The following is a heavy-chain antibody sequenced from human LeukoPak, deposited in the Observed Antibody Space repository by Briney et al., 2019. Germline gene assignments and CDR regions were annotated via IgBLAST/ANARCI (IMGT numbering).Heavy chain of an antibody. J-gene: IGHJ6*03. Sequence: GGSLRLSCEASGFTFSSYTIHWVRQTAGKGLEWVSSISSSSSYTYYSDSVKGRFTISRDNAGNSLYLQMNSLRAEETAVYFCARIAYLDEGMDVWGKGTTVTVSS. D-gene: IGHD2-21*01. V-gene: IGHV3-21*01. CDR2: ISSSSSYT. CDR1: GFTFSSYT. CDR3: ARIAYLDEGMDV.